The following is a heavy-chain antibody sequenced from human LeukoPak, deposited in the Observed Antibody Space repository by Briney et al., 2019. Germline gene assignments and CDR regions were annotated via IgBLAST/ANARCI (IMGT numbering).Heavy chain of an antibody. V-gene: IGHV3-21*01. CDR2: ISSSSSYI. CDR3: AREGKTDCSSTSCYPLDV. D-gene: IGHD2-2*01. Sequence: GGSLRLSCAASGFTFSSYSMNWVRQAPGKRLEWVSSISSSSSYIHYADSVKGRFTISRDNAKNSLYLQMNSLRAEDTVVYYCAREGKTDCSSTSCYPLDVWGKGTTVTVSS. J-gene: IGHJ6*04. CDR1: GFTFSSYS.